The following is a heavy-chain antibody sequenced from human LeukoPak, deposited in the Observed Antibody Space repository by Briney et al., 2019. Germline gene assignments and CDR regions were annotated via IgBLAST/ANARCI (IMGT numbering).Heavy chain of an antibody. Sequence: PGRSLRLSCAASGFTFSSYAMHWVRQAPGKGLEWVAVISYDGGNKYYADSVKGRFTISRDNSKNTLYLQMNSLRAEDTAVYYCARDLSNCGGDCDRDYWGQGTLVTVSS. CDR2: ISYDGGNK. V-gene: IGHV3-30-3*01. CDR3: ARDLSNCGGDCDRDY. CDR1: GFTFSSYA. J-gene: IGHJ4*02. D-gene: IGHD2-21*02.